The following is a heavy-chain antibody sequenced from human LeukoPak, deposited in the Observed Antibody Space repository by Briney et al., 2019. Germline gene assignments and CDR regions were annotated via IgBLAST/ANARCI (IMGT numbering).Heavy chain of an antibody. J-gene: IGHJ5*02. Sequence: SETLSLTCTVSGGSIRSSSYYWGWIRQPPGKGLEWIGSTYYSGSTYYNPSLKSRVTISVDTSKNQFSLKLSSVTAADTAVYYCARHAGYCSRSSCYACWFDPWGQGTLVTVSS. D-gene: IGHD2-15*01. CDR2: TYYSGST. V-gene: IGHV4-39*01. CDR1: GGSIRSSSYY. CDR3: ARHAGYCSRSSCYACWFDP.